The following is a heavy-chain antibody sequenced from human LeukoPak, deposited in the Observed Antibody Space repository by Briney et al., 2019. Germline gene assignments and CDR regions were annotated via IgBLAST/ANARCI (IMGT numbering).Heavy chain of an antibody. CDR2: IKNKADRGEI. D-gene: IGHD1-26*01. CDR1: GFSFSDTY. Sequence: GGSLRLSCAASGFSFSDTYINWVRQIPGTGLEWVGLIKNKADRGEIEYAAPVKDRFTISRDDSKDTVYLQMSSLKTEDTAVYYCTTESSGSLPYWGQGTLVTVSS. V-gene: IGHV3-15*07. J-gene: IGHJ4*02. CDR3: TTESSGSLPY.